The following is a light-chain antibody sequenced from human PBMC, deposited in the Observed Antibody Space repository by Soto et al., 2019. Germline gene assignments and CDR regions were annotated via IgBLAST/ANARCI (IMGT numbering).Light chain of an antibody. V-gene: IGKV1-27*01. J-gene: IGKJ4*01. CDR2: AAS. CDR1: QALSTF. CDR3: QYYNTASLT. Sequence: DIKMTQSPSSLSASVGDRVTITCRASQALSTFVAWYQQKSGKVPQVLLYAASSLQSGIPSRFSRSGSATVITLTITRLQPEDVASYYCQYYNTASLTFGGGTKVDIK.